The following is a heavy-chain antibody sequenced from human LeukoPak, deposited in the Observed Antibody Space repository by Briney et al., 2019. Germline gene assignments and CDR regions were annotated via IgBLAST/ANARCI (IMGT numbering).Heavy chain of an antibody. J-gene: IGHJ4*02. Sequence: GGSLRLSCAASGFTSSDYEINWVRQALGKGLEWVSCISTSGSTTYYADSVKGRFTISRDNAKNSLFLQMNTLTAEDTAVYYCARGALHVFDYWGQGTPVTVSS. D-gene: IGHD3-10*02. CDR1: GFTSSDYE. CDR3: ARGALHVFDY. CDR2: ISTSGSTT. V-gene: IGHV3-48*03.